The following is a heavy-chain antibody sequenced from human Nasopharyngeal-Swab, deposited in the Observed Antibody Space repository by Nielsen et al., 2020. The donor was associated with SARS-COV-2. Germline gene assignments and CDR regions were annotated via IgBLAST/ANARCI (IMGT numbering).Heavy chain of an antibody. J-gene: IGHJ4*02. Sequence: SGPTLVKPTQTLTLTCTFSGFSLSPSGMCVSWIRQPPGKALEWLARIDWDDDKYYSTSLKTRLTISKDTSKNQVVLTMTNMDPVDTATYYCARLNSLGVVFDYWGQGTLVTVSS. CDR3: ARLNSLGVVFDY. CDR2: IDWDDDK. V-gene: IGHV2-70*11. D-gene: IGHD3-16*01. CDR1: GFSLSPSGMC.